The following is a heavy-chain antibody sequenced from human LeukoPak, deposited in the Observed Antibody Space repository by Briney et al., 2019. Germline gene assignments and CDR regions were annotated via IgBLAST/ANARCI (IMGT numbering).Heavy chain of an antibody. V-gene: IGHV1-2*02. CDR1: GYTFTGYY. CDR3: ARGQAARNWFDP. J-gene: IGHJ5*02. D-gene: IGHD6-6*01. CDR2: INPNSGGT. Sequence: ASVKVSCKASGYTFTGYYFHWVRQAPGQGLEWMGWINPNSGGTNYAQKFQGRVTMTRDTSISTAYMELSRLRSDDTAVYYCARGQAARNWFDPWGQGTLVTVSS.